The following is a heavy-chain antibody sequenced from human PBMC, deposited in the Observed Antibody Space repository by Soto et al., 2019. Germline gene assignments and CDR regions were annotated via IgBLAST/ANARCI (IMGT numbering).Heavy chain of an antibody. J-gene: IGHJ6*04. CDR1: GFTVSSKY. CDR2: IQSGGST. CDR3: TRDDVHCSGGRCYAVPMDV. D-gene: IGHD2-15*01. Sequence: EVQLVESGGGLVQPGGSLRLSCAASGFTVSSKYMSWVRQAPGKGLEWVSLIQSGGSTYYAGSVKGRFTITTDNSESTLFLQITSLRVEATAVYYGTRDDVHCSGGRCYAVPMDVWGKGTTVTVSA. V-gene: IGHV3-66*01.